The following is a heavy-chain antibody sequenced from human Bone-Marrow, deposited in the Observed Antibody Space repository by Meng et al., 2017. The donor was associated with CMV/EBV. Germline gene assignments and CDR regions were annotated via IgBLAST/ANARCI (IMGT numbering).Heavy chain of an antibody. CDR1: GFTFSNAW. V-gene: IGHV3-15*01. Sequence: GGSLRLSCAASGFTFSNAWMSWVRQAPGKGLEWVGRIKSKTDGETTDYAAPVKGRFTISRDDSKNTLYLQMNSLKTEDTAVYYCTTVSVVVPAAPDWGQGTLVTVSS. CDR2: IKSKTDGETT. CDR3: TTVSVVVPAAPD. D-gene: IGHD2-2*01. J-gene: IGHJ4*02.